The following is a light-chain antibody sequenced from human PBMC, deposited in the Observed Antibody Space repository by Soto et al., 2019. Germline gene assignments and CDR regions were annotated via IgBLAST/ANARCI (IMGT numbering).Light chain of an antibody. J-gene: IGLJ2*01. Sequence: QSALTQPPSASGSPGQSVTISCTGTSSDVGGYDYVSWYQQHPGKVPKLMIYEVNKRPSGVPDRFSGSKSGNTASLTVSGLQTEDEADYYCSSYAVSDSLVFGGGTQLTV. CDR1: SSDVGGYDY. CDR3: SSYAVSDSLV. V-gene: IGLV2-8*01. CDR2: EVN.